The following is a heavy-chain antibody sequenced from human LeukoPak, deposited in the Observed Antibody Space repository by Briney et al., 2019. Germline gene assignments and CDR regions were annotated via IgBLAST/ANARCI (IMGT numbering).Heavy chain of an antibody. CDR2: IWYDGSNK. Sequence: GGSLTLSCAASGFTFSSYGMHWVRQAPGKGLEWAAVIWYDGSNKYYADSVKGRFTISRDNSKNTLYLQMNSLRAEDTAVYYCARDAGVNEYYFDYWGQGTLVTVSS. D-gene: IGHD1-1*01. V-gene: IGHV3-33*01. J-gene: IGHJ4*02. CDR1: GFTFSSYG. CDR3: ARDAGVNEYYFDY.